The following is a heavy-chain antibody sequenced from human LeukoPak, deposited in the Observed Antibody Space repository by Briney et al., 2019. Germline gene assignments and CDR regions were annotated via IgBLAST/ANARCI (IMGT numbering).Heavy chain of an antibody. CDR2: ISSSSSYI. CDR1: GFTFSSYW. CDR3: AKDLFSGYNDCFDY. Sequence: PGGSLRLSCAASGFTFSSYWMSWVRQAPGKGLEWVSSISSSSSYIYYADSVKGRFTISRDNAKNSLYLQMNSLRAEDTAVYYCAKDLFSGYNDCFDYWGQGTLVTVSS. V-gene: IGHV3-21*01. J-gene: IGHJ4*02. D-gene: IGHD5-12*01.